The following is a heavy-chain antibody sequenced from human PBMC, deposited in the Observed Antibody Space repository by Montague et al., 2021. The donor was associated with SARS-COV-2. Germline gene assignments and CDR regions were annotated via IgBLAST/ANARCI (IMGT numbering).Heavy chain of an antibody. CDR2: IYHSGST. J-gene: IGHJ6*02. D-gene: IGHD3-10*01. CDR1: GGSFSGYY. Sequence: SETLSLTCAVYGGSFSGYYWSWIRQPPGKGLEWIGEIYHSGSTNYNPSLKSRVTISVDTSKNQFSLKLSSVTAADTAVYYCARVRYYGSGTSLGMDVWGQGTTVTASS. CDR3: ARVRYYGSGTSLGMDV. V-gene: IGHV4-34*01.